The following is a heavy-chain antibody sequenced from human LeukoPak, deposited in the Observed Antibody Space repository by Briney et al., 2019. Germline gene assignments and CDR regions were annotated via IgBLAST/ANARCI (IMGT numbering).Heavy chain of an antibody. Sequence: GGSLRLSCAASGFTFSNYAMHWVRQAPGKGLEWVAVISYDGKIKVHADSVKGRFTISRDIAKNMLYLEMNSLRTEDTAVYYCARDPQRGAPDYFDSWGQGTLVTVSS. CDR2: ISYDGKIK. D-gene: IGHD6-25*01. V-gene: IGHV3-30*04. CDR3: ARDPQRGAPDYFDS. CDR1: GFTFSNYA. J-gene: IGHJ4*02.